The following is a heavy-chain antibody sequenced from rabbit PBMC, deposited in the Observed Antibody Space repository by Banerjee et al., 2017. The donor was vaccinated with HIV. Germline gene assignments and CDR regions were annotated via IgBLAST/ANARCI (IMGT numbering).Heavy chain of an antibody. CDR3: ARDLVFASSSAYFGL. V-gene: IGHV1S40*01. CDR2: IYAGSSGGT. J-gene: IGHJ4*01. CDR1: AFSFSSSYY. Sequence: QSLEESGGDLVKPGASLTLTCTASAFSFSSSYYMCWVRQAPGKGLEWIACIYAGSSGGTYYASWAKGRFTISKASSTTVTLQMTSLTAADTATYFCARDLVFASSSAYFGLWGPGTLVTVS. D-gene: IGHD1-1*01.